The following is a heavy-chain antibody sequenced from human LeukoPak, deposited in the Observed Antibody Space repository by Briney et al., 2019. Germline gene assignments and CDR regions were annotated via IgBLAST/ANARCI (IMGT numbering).Heavy chain of an antibody. J-gene: IGHJ4*02. V-gene: IGHV1-69*13. D-gene: IGHD1-26*01. CDR2: IIPIFGTA. CDR1: VGTFSSYA. CDR3: ARGVVGATTGAYSFDY. Sequence: SVKVSCKASVGTFSSYAISWVRQAPGQGLEWMGGIIPIFGTANYAQKFQGRVTIIADESTSTAYMELSSLRSEDTAVYYCARGVVGATTGAYSFDYWGRGTLVTVSS.